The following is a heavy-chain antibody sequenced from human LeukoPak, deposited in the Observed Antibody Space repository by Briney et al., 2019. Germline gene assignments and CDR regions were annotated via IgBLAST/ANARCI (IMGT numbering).Heavy chain of an antibody. Sequence: SGGSLGLSCAASGITFSNYWMSWVRQAPGKGLEWVANIKQDESEKYYVDSVKGRFTISRDNAKNSLYLQMNSLRAEDTAVYYCTSCIWGGPFDYWGQGILVTVSS. V-gene: IGHV3-7*01. D-gene: IGHD7-27*01. J-gene: IGHJ4*02. CDR1: GITFSNYW. CDR3: TSCIWGGPFDY. CDR2: IKQDESEK.